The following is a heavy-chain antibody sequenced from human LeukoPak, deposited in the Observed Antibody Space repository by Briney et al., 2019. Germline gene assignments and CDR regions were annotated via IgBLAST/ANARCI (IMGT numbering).Heavy chain of an antibody. CDR1: GGSISSYY. CDR2: IYYSGST. Sequence: PSETLSLTCTVSGGSISSYYWSWIRQPPGKGLEWIGYIYYSGSTNYKPSLRSRVTISLDTSKNQFSLNLSSVTAADTAVYYCARDSSGWYRGYFDYWGQGTLVTVSS. J-gene: IGHJ4*02. CDR3: ARDSSGWYRGYFDY. V-gene: IGHV4-59*01. D-gene: IGHD6-19*01.